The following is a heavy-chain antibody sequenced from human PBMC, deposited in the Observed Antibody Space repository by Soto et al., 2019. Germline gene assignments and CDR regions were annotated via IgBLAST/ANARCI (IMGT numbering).Heavy chain of an antibody. CDR2: MRPNSGGA. CDR1: GYTFTGYY. D-gene: IGHD3-16*01. J-gene: IGHJ4*02. CDR3: ARDPHEGVYDY. V-gene: IGHV1-2*02. Sequence: QVQLVQSGAEVKKPGASVKVSCKASGYTFTGYYLHWIRQAPGQGLEWIGWMRPNSGGANYAQKFQGRVSMTRDTSISTFYMELRSLRSDDPAVYYCARDPHEGVYDYWGQGTLVTVSS.